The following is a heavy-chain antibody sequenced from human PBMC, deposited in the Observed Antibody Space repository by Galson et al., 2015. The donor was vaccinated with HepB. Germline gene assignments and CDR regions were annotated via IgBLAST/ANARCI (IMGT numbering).Heavy chain of an antibody. Sequence: SVKVSCKASGYTFTNYYIHWVRQAPGQGLEWMGIINPSGITTSYAQKFRGRVTMTRDTSTSTVYMELSSLRSEDTAVYYCARDQRHCYDSSGHAYWGQGTLVTVSS. D-gene: IGHD3-22*01. CDR1: GYTFTNYY. V-gene: IGHV1-46*01. CDR2: INPSGITT. J-gene: IGHJ4*02. CDR3: ARDQRHCYDSSGHAY.